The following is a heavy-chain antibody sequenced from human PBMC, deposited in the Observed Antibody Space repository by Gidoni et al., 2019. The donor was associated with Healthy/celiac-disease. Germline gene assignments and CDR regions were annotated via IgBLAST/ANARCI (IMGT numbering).Heavy chain of an antibody. V-gene: IGHV3-30*04. D-gene: IGHD6-6*01. CDR1: GFTFSSYA. J-gene: IGHJ4*02. CDR3: ARDEGYSSSGPLWD. Sequence: QVQLVESGGGVVQPGRSLRLSCAASGFTFSSYAMHWVRQAPGKGLEWVAVISYDGSNKYYADSVKGRFTISRDNSKNTLYLQMNSLRAEDTAVYYCARDEGYSSSGPLWDWGQGTLVTVSS. CDR2: ISYDGSNK.